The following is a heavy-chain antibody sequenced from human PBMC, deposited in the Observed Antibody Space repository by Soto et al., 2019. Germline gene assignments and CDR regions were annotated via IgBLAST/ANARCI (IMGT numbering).Heavy chain of an antibody. J-gene: IGHJ5*02. CDR2: IIPIFGTA. CDR1: GGTFSSYA. CDR3: ARDQVPYDLWSGYYPRWFDP. D-gene: IGHD3-3*01. Sequence: SVKVSCKASGGTFSSYAISWVRQAPGQGLEWMGGIIPIFGTANYAQKFQGRVTITADESTSTAYMELSSLRSDDTAVYYCARDQVPYDLWSGYYPRWFDPWGQGTLVTVSS. V-gene: IGHV1-69*13.